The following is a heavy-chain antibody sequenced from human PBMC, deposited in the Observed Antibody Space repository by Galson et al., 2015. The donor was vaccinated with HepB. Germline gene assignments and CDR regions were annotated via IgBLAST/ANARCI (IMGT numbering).Heavy chain of an antibody. CDR2: LKPDAGEN. CDR3: ARDRYSLRLYYTADY. D-gene: IGHD3-3*01. J-gene: IGHJ4*02. V-gene: IGHV3-7*03. CDR1: GFTFSSYW. Sequence: SLRLSCAASGFTFSSYWMSWVRQAPGKGLEWVASLKPDAGENYYLDSVKGRFTISRDNANYSLYLQMNSLRAEDTAVYYCARDRYSLRLYYTADYWGQGALVTVSS.